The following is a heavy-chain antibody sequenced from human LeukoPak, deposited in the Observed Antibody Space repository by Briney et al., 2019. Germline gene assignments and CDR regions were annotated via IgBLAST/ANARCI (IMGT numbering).Heavy chain of an antibody. V-gene: IGHV4-30-4*07. Sequence: PSQTLSLTCAVSGGSISSGGYSWNWIRQPPGKGLEWIGYIYNSGSTSYNPSLKSRVSLSVDTSKNLFSLTLNSMTAADTAVYYCARAPHFFDTSGPRYYFDYWGQGALVTVSS. CDR1: GGSISSGGYS. CDR2: IYNSGST. D-gene: IGHD3-22*01. CDR3: ARAPHFFDTSGPRYYFDY. J-gene: IGHJ4*02.